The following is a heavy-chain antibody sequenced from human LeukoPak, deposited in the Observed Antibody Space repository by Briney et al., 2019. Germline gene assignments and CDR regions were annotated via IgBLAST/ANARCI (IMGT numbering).Heavy chain of an antibody. V-gene: IGHV4-4*07. CDR1: GGSISSYY. CDR2: IYTCGST. J-gene: IGHJ3*02. Sequence: SETLSLTCTVSGGSISSYYWSWIRQPAGKGLEWIGRIYTCGSTNYNPSLKSRVTMSVDTSKNQFSLKLSSVTAADTAVYYCARESYRSSWYVGDAFDIWGQRTMVTVSS. D-gene: IGHD6-13*01. CDR3: ARESYRSSWYVGDAFDI.